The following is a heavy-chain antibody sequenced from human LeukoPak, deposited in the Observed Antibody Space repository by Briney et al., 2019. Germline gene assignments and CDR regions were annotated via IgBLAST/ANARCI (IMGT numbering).Heavy chain of an antibody. J-gene: IGHJ5*02. CDR2: YYSGNT. V-gene: IGHV4-59*08. CDR1: GGSISSYY. D-gene: IGHD3-10*01. Sequence: SEALSLTCTVSGGSISSYYRSWIRQPPGKGLEWIGIYYSGNTKHNPSLKSRVSISVDTSKSQFSLKLSSVTAADTAMYYCARHKRGSSTDWFDPWGQGTLVTVSA. CDR3: ARHKRGSSTDWFDP.